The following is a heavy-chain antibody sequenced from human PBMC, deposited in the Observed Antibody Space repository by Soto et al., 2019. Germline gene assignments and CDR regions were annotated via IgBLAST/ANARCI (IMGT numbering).Heavy chain of an antibody. V-gene: IGHV1-2*04. Sequence: ASVKVSCKASGYTFTGYYMHLVRQAPGQGLEWMGWINPNSGGTNYAQKFQGWVTMTRDTSISTAYMELSRLRSDDTAVYYCARTNYDLLTGYYHYWGQGTLVTVSS. CDR1: GYTFTGYY. J-gene: IGHJ4*02. D-gene: IGHD3-9*01. CDR3: ARTNYDLLTGYYHY. CDR2: INPNSGGT.